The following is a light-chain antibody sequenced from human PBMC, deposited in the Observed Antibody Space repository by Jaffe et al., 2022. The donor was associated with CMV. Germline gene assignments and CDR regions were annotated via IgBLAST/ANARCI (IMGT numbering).Light chain of an antibody. J-gene: IGLJ2*01. V-gene: IGLV2-14*03. Sequence: QSALTQPASVSGSPGQSITISCTGTSSDVGGHKLVSWYQLHPGKAPKVLIYDVSYRPSGVSNRFSGSKSGNTASLTISGLQTEDEADYYCSSYRSTNSVESVEFGGGTKVTVL. CDR2: DVS. CDR1: SSDVGGHKL. CDR3: SSYRSTNSVESVE.